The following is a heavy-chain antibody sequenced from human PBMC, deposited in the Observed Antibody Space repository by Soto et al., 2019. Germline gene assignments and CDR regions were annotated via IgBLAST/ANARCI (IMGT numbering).Heavy chain of an antibody. V-gene: IGHV3-48*03. CDR2: ITSGNTT. CDR3: ARGQPLLLN. J-gene: IGHJ4*02. CDR1: GFTFSSFE. Sequence: EVQLVESGGGLVQPGESLRLSCAASGFTFSSFEMNWVRQPPGKGLEWVSYITSGNTTYYADSVKGRFTISRDNAKNSLYLQMDGLRAEDTAIYYCARGQPLLLNWGQGTLVTVSS. D-gene: IGHD2-21*02.